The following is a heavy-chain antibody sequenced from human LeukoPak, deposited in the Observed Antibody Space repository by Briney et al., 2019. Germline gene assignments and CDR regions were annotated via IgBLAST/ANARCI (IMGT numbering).Heavy chain of an antibody. CDR1: GFTFSSYA. Sequence: GGSLRLSCAASGFTFSSYAMSWVRQAPGKGLEWVSAISGSGGSTYYADSVKGRFTISRDNSKNTLYLQMNSLRAEDTAVYYCAKDQYCYGSGSYPIDPWGQGTLVTVSS. CDR3: AKDQYCYGSGSYPIDP. J-gene: IGHJ5*02. CDR2: ISGSGGST. V-gene: IGHV3-23*01. D-gene: IGHD3-10*01.